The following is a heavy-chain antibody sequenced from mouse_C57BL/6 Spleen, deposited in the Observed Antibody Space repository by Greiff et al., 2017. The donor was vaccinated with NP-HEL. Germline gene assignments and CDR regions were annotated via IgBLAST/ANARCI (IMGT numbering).Heavy chain of an antibody. CDR1: GYTFTSYW. J-gene: IGHJ4*01. V-gene: IGHV1-64*01. CDR2: IHPNSGST. Sequence: QVHVKQPGAELVKPGASVKLSCKASGYTFTSYWMHWVKQRPGQGLEWIGMIHPNSGSTNYNEKFKSKATLTVDKSSSTAYMQLSSLTSEDSAVYYCARVYYYGSSYGAMDYWGQGTSVTVSS. D-gene: IGHD1-1*01. CDR3: ARVYYYGSSYGAMDY.